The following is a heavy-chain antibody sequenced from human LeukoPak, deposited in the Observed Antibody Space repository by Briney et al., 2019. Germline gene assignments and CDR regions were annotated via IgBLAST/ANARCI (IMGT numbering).Heavy chain of an antibody. CDR2: IYHSGST. J-gene: IGHJ4*02. D-gene: IGHD3-10*01. V-gene: IGHV4-4*02. CDR1: GGSISSSNW. Sequence: SETLSLTCAVSGGSISSSNWWSWVRQPPGKGLEWIGEIYHSGSTNYNPSLKSRVTISVDKSKNQFSLKLSSVTAADTAVYYCAAGGPSPRYYFDYWGQGTLVTVSS. CDR3: AAGGPSPRYYFDY.